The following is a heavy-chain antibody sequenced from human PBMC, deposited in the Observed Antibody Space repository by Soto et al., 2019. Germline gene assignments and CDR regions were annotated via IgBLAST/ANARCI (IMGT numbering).Heavy chain of an antibody. V-gene: IGHV1-2*04. Sequence: ASVKVSCKASGYTFTGYYMHWVRQAPGQGLEWMGWINPNSGGTNYAQKFQGWVTMTRDTSISTAYMELSRLRSDDTAVYYCASTRGYSYGLDYWGQGTQVTVSS. CDR3: ASTRGYSYGLDY. CDR2: INPNSGGT. D-gene: IGHD5-18*01. CDR1: GYTFTGYY. J-gene: IGHJ4*02.